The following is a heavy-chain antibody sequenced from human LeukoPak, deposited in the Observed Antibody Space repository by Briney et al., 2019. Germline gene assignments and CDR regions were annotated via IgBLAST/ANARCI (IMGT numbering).Heavy chain of an antibody. D-gene: IGHD3-16*02. Sequence: PSETLSLTCTVSGGSISSYYWSWIRQPPGKGLEWIGYIYYSGSTNYNPSLKSRVTISVDTSKSQFSLKLSSVTAADTAVYYCARLYTAAKDYDAFDIWGQGTMVTVSS. CDR1: GGSISSYY. CDR3: ARLYTAAKDYDAFDI. J-gene: IGHJ3*02. V-gene: IGHV4-59*01. CDR2: IYYSGST.